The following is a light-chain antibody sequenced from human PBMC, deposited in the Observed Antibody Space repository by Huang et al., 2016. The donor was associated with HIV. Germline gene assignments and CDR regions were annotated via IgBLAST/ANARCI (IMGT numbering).Light chain of an antibody. CDR1: QSINTY. J-gene: IGKJ2*01. CDR3: QQSFSTPPT. V-gene: IGKV1-39*01. Sequence: DIQMTQSPSSLSASVGDRVTITCRASQSINTYLNWYQKKPGKAPNLLISAASSLHSGVPSRFSVSGSGTDFTLTISSLQPEDFATYYCQQSFSTPPTFGQGTNLDIK. CDR2: AAS.